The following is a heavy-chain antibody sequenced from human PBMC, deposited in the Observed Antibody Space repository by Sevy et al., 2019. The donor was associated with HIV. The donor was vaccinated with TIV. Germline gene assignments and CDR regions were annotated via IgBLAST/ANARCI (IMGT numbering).Heavy chain of an antibody. CDR1: TFTFSDYY. V-gene: IGHV3-11*01. J-gene: IGHJ4*02. D-gene: IGHD5-18*01. Sequence: GGSLRLSCAASTFTFSDYYMTWIRQAPGKGLEWVSHISSGGSNKYYADTVKGRFTISRDNAKNSLYLQMNSLRVEDTALYYCARVRYNYGSYYFDYWGQGTLVTVSS. CDR2: ISSGGSNK. CDR3: ARVRYNYGSYYFDY.